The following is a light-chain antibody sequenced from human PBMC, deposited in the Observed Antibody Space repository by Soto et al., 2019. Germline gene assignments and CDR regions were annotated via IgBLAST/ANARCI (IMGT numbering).Light chain of an antibody. Sequence: EIVMTQSPATLSVSPGERATLSCRASQSVRSNLAWYQQKPGQAPRLLMYGASTRATGIPARFSGSGSGTEFTLKISSRQSEGFAVYYCQQYDNWTETLGHGKKVEMK. CDR2: GAS. CDR3: QQYDNWTET. J-gene: IGKJ1*01. CDR1: QSVRSN. V-gene: IGKV3-15*01.